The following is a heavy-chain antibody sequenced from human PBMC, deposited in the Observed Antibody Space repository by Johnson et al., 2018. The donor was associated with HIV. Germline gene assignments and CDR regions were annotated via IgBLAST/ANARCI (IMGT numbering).Heavy chain of an antibody. J-gene: IGHJ3*02. Sequence: QMLLVESGGGVVQPGRSLRLSCAASGFTFSSYAMHWVRQAPGKGLEWVAIISYDGNNKYYTDYVKGRFTISRDNSKNTLYLQMNSLRAEDTAIYYCARPSVITTLTTTPWAFDIWGQGTMVTVSS. V-gene: IGHV3-30*04. CDR2: ISYDGNNK. CDR3: ARPSVITTLTTTPWAFDI. CDR1: GFTFSSYA. D-gene: IGHD4-17*01.